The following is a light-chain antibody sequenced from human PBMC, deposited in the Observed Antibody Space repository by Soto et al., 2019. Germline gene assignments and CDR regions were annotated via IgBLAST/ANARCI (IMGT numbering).Light chain of an antibody. V-gene: IGKV3-20*01. CDR1: QSVSSSY. J-gene: IGKJ1*01. CDR2: GES. Sequence: EIVLTQSPGTLSLSPGESATLSCRASQSVSSSYLAWYQQKTGQAPRLLIYGESSRATGIPDRFSGSGSGTDFTLTISSLEPEDFAVYYCQKYGSSPRTCGQGTKVDIK. CDR3: QKYGSSPRT.